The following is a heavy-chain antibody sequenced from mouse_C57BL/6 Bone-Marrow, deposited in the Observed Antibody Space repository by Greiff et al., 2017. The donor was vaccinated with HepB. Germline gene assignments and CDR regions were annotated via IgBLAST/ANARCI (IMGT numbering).Heavy chain of an antibody. CDR1: GYTFTSYG. CDR3: ARSDYYGFYFDY. Sequence: VQLQQSGAELARPGASVKLSCKASGYTFTSYGISWVKQRTGQGLEWIGEIYPRSGNTYYNEKFKGKATLTADKSSSTAYMELRSLTSEDSAVYFWARSDYYGFYFDYWGQGTTLTVYS. D-gene: IGHD1-1*01. V-gene: IGHV1-81*01. J-gene: IGHJ2*01. CDR2: IYPRSGNT.